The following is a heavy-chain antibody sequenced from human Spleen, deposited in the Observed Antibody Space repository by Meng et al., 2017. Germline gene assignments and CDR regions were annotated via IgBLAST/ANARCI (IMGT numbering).Heavy chain of an antibody. CDR3: ASTSPPYYYDSSGPGYFDY. J-gene: IGHJ4*02. D-gene: IGHD3-22*01. CDR2: IIPIFGTA. V-gene: IGHV1-69*06. CDR1: GGTFSSYA. Sequence: SVKVSCKASGGTFSSYAISWVRQAPGQGLEWMGGIIPIFGTANYAQKFQGRVTITADKSTSTAYMELSSLRSEDTAVYYCASTSPPYYYDSSGPGYFDYWGQGTLVTVYS.